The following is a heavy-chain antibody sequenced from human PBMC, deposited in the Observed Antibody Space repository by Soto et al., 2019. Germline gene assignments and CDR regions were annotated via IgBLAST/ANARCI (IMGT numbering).Heavy chain of an antibody. Sequence: QVQLVESGGGLVKPGGSLRLSCAASGFTFSDYYMSWIRPAPGKGLEWVSYISSSGSTIYYADSVKGRFTISRDNAKNALYLQMNSLRAEDTAVYYCARDLLAAAAGPLLFDPRGQGTLVTVSS. CDR3: ARDLLAAAAGPLLFDP. CDR2: ISSSGSTI. D-gene: IGHD6-13*01. J-gene: IGHJ5*02. CDR1: GFTFSDYY. V-gene: IGHV3-11*01.